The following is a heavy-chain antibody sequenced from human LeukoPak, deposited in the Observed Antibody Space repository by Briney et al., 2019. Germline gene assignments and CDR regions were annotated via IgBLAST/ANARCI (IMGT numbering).Heavy chain of an antibody. J-gene: IGHJ4*02. D-gene: IGHD1-26*01. CDR1: GFTFSSYA. CDR2: ISGSGGST. CDR3: AKAPLSRRELNDY. Sequence: PGGSLRLSCAASGFTFSSYAMSWVRQAPGRGLEWVSAISGSGGSTYYADSVKGRFTISRDNSKNTLYLQMNSLRAEDTAVYYCAKAPLSRRELNDYWGQGTLVTVSS. V-gene: IGHV3-23*01.